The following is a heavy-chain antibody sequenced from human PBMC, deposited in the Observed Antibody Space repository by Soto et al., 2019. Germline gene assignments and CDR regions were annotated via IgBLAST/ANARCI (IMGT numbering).Heavy chain of an antibody. J-gene: IGHJ4*02. CDR1: GYSFTSYW. V-gene: IGHV5-51*01. CDR2: IYPGDSDT. D-gene: IGHD6-19*01. CDR3: ARHEYSGIAVAGTVGVWPQFLI. Sequence: PGESLKISCKGSGYSFTSYWIGWVRQMPGKGLEWMGIIYPGDSDTRYSPSFQGQVTISADKSISTAYLQWSSLKASDTAMYYCARHEYSGIAVAGTVGVWPQFLIWGQGTLVTVSS.